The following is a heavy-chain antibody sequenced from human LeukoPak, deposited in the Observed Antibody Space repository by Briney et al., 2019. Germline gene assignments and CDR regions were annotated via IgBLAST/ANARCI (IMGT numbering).Heavy chain of an antibody. CDR3: ARVWSGYSNSDY. CDR1: GFIFSSYV. CDR2: ISSSGSTI. V-gene: IGHV3-48*01. D-gene: IGHD3-3*01. Sequence: GGSLRLSCAASGFIFSSYVMTWVRQAPGKGLESVSYISSSGSTILYADSVKGRFTTSRDNAKNSLYLQMNSLRGEDTAVYYCARVWSGYSNSDYWGRGTLVTVSA. J-gene: IGHJ4*02.